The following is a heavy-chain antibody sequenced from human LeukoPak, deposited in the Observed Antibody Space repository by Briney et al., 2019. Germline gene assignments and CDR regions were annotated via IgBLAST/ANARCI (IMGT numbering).Heavy chain of an antibody. J-gene: IGHJ4*01. CDR2: KSSSGGNT. Sequence: PSGTLSLTCAASGFPFRGYARGWVREAVWIGVVGVSSKSSSGGNTYYADSVKGRFTISRDNSKNTLYLQMNSLRAEDTGVYYRAKEVDSGGYRHGLEYWGQRTLVTVSS. CDR3: AKEVDSGGYRHGLEY. CDR1: GFPFRGYA. V-gene: IGHV3-23*01. D-gene: IGHD1-26*01.